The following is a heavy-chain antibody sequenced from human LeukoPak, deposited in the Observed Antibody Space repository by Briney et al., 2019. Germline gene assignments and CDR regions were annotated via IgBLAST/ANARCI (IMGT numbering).Heavy chain of an antibody. CDR2: IYPGDSDT. V-gene: IGHV5-51*01. Sequence: GESLKISCKGSGFSFTSYWIGWVRQMPGKGLEWMGIIYPGDSDTRYSPSFQGQVTISADKSISTAYLQWSSLKASDTAMYYCASSNWGSGYYYYGMDVWGQGTTVTVSS. J-gene: IGHJ6*02. CDR3: ASSNWGSGYYYYGMDV. D-gene: IGHD7-27*01. CDR1: GFSFTSYW.